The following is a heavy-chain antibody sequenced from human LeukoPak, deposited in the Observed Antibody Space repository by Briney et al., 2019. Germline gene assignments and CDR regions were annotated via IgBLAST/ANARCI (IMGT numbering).Heavy chain of an antibody. V-gene: IGHV1-18*01. Sequence: ASVKVSCKASGYTFTSYGISWVRQAPGQGLEWMGWINAYNGNTNYAQKLQGRVTMTTDTSTSTAYIELRSLRSDDTAVYYCARDNDYYYGMDVWGQGTTVTVSS. CDR2: INAYNGNT. D-gene: IGHD2-8*01. J-gene: IGHJ6*02. CDR1: GYTFTSYG. CDR3: ARDNDYYYGMDV.